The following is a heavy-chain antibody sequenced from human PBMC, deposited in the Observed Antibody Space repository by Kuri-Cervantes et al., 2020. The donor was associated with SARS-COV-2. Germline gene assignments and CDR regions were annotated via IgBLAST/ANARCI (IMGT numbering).Heavy chain of an antibody. CDR3: ARVKSVVTPDIDY. CDR2: INHSGST. D-gene: IGHD4-23*01. Sequence: ESLKISCTVSGGSISSYYWGWIRQPPGKGLEWIGEINHSGSTNYNPSLKSRVTISVDTSKNQFSLKLSSVTAADTAVYYCARVKSVVTPDIDYWGQGTLVTVSS. V-gene: IGHV4-34*01. J-gene: IGHJ4*02. CDR1: GGSISSYY.